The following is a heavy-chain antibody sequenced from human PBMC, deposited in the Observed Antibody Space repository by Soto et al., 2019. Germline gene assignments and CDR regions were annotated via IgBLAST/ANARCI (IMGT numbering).Heavy chain of an antibody. CDR2: IYSGGST. Sequence: GGSLRLSCAASGFTVSSNYMSWVRQAPGKGLEWVSVIYSGGSTYYADSVKGRFTISRDNSKNTLYLQMNSLRAEDTAVYYCARVYSNLKVDYWGQGTLVTVSS. V-gene: IGHV3-66*01. D-gene: IGHD4-4*01. CDR1: GFTVSSNY. J-gene: IGHJ4*02. CDR3: ARVYSNLKVDY.